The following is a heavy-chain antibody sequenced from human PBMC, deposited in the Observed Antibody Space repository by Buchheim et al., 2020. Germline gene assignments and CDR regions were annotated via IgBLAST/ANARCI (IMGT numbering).Heavy chain of an antibody. Sequence: QVQLVESGGGVVQPGRSLRLSCAASGFTFNNYAMHWVCQAPGKGLKWVALISNDGSEKYYADSAKGRFTISRDNSKNTLFLQMDSLRVEDTAVYYCARVWSSSSSGWFDPWGQGTL. CDR3: ARVWSSSSSGWFDP. D-gene: IGHD6-6*01. V-gene: IGHV3-30*01. CDR1: GFTFNNYA. CDR2: ISNDGSEK. J-gene: IGHJ5*02.